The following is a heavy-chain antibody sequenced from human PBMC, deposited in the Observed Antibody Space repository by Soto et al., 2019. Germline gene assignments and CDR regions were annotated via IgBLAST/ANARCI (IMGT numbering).Heavy chain of an antibody. CDR2: IYYSGST. D-gene: IGHD3-10*01. CDR1: GGSISSSSYY. Sequence: SETLSLTCTVSGGSISSSSYYWGWIRQAPGKGLEWIGSIYYSGSTYYNPSLKSRVTISVDTSKNQFSLKLSSVTAADTAVYYCARGPRYYYGSGSYYYYGMDVWGQGTTVTVSS. CDR3: ARGPRYYYGSGSYYYYGMDV. V-gene: IGHV4-39*07. J-gene: IGHJ6*02.